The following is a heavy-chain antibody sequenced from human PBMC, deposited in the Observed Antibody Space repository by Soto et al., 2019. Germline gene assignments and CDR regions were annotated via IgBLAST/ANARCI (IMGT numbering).Heavy chain of an antibody. V-gene: IGHV1-2*02. D-gene: IGHD5-18*01. CDR3: ARRDSSGSFDY. CDR1: GYTFSYFD. CDR2: LNPKSGGT. J-gene: IGHJ4*02. Sequence: ASVKVSCKASGYTFSYFDIHWVRLAPGQGLERMGWLNPKSGGTSHAPKFQGRVTMTRDTSTSTVYMELRSLTSDDRAIYFCARRDSSGSFDYWGQGTPVTVSS.